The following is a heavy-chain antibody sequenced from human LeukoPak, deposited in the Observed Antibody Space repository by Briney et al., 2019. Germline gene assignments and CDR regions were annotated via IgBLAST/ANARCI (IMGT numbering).Heavy chain of an antibody. V-gene: IGHV3-7*01. CDR1: GFTFSSYW. J-gene: IGHJ3*01. CDR3: ARDLVGATIPGL. CDR2: IKQDGSEK. Sequence: GGSLRLSCAASGFTFSSYWMSWVGQAPGKGLEGVANIKQDGSEKYYVDSVKGPFTISRDNAKNSLYLQMNSLRAEDTAVYYCARDLVGATIPGLWGQGTMVTVSS. D-gene: IGHD1-26*01.